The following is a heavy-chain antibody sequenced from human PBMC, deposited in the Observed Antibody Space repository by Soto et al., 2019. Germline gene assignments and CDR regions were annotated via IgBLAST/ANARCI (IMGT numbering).Heavy chain of an antibody. CDR3: ARESGDWPLNWLDP. Sequence: GGSLRLSCAASGFNFTNHWMHWVRQAPGKGLVWVSRITSDGKSKAYAESVKGRFAISRDNAKNTVYLQMNGLTVEDAAVYYCARESGDWPLNWLDPWGQGTTVTVS. D-gene: IGHD2-21*02. V-gene: IGHV3-74*01. CDR1: GFNFTNHW. J-gene: IGHJ6*02. CDR2: ITSDGKSK.